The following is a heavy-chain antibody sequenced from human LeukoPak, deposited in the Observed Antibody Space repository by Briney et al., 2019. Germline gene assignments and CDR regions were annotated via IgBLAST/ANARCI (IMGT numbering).Heavy chain of an antibody. CDR3: ARGGWYDILTGYYRDAFDI. V-gene: IGHV4-4*07. CDR2: IYTSGST. D-gene: IGHD3-9*01. Sequence: SGTLSVTCTVSGGSISSYYWSWIRQPAGKGLEWIGRIYTSGSTNYNPSLKSRVTMSVDTSKNQFSLKLSSVTAADTAVYYCARGGWYDILTGYYRDAFDIWGQGTMVTVSS. CDR1: GGSISSYY. J-gene: IGHJ3*02.